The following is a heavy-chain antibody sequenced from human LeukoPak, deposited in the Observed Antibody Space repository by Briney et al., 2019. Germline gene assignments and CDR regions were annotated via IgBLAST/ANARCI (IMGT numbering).Heavy chain of an antibody. CDR1: GFSFDDYA. J-gene: IGHJ3*02. D-gene: IGHD2-2*03. CDR2: ISWEGGST. V-gene: IGHV3-43D*03. Sequence: GGSLRLSCAASGFSFDDYAMHWVRQAPGKGLEWVSLISWEGGSTYYEDSVKGRFTISRDNAKNSLYLQMNSLRAEDTAVYYCARDPLDISRWANAFDIWGQGTLVTVSS. CDR3: ARDPLDISRWANAFDI.